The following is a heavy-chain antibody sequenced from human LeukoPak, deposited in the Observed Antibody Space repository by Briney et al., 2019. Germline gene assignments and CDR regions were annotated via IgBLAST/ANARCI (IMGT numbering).Heavy chain of an antibody. CDR2: INPSGGST. D-gene: IGHD2-2*01. J-gene: IGHJ4*02. V-gene: IGHV1-46*01. CDR3: ARVRPAGTNFDY. Sequence: ASVKVSCKASGYTFASYYMHWVRQAPGQGLEWMGIINPSGGSTGYAQKFQGRVTMTRDMSTSTVYIELSSLRSEDTAVYYCARVRPAGTNFDYWGQGTLVTVSS. CDR1: GYTFASYY.